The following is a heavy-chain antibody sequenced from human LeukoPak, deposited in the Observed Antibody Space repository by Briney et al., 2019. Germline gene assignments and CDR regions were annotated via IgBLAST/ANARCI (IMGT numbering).Heavy chain of an antibody. CDR3: TRNWGSDNWFDP. J-gene: IGHJ5*02. CDR2: IYSGGST. V-gene: IGHV3-53*01. Sequence: GGSLRLSCAASGFTVSSNYMTWVRQAPGKGLEWVSVIYSGGSTYYADSVKGRFTISRDNSKDTLYLQMNSLRAEDTAVYYCTRNWGSDNWFDPWGQGTLVTVSS. D-gene: IGHD7-27*01. CDR1: GFTVSSNY.